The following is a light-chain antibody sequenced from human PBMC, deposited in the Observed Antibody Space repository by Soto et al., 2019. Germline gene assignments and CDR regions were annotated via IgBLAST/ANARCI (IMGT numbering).Light chain of an antibody. Sequence: SYDLTQPPSVSVAPGKTARITCGGNNIGSKSVHWYQQKPGQAPVLVIYYDSDRPSGIPERFSGSNSGNTATLTISRVEAGDEADYYCQVWDSSSDHPAVFGGGTQLTVL. CDR1: NIGSKS. V-gene: IGLV3-21*04. CDR3: QVWDSSSDHPAV. CDR2: YDS. J-gene: IGLJ7*01.